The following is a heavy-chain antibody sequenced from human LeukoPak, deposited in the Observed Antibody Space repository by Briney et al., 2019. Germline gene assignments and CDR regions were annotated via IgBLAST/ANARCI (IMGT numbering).Heavy chain of an antibody. CDR3: ARDGQWLATGSAFDI. D-gene: IGHD6-19*01. J-gene: IGHJ3*02. CDR1: GYTFTGYY. CDR2: INPNSGGT. V-gene: IGHV1-2*06. Sequence: ASVNVSCKASGYTFTGYYTHWVRQAPGQGLEWMGRINPNSGGTNYAQKFQGRVTMNRDTTISTAYMELSRLRSDDTAVYYCARDGQWLATGSAFDIWGQGTMVTVSS.